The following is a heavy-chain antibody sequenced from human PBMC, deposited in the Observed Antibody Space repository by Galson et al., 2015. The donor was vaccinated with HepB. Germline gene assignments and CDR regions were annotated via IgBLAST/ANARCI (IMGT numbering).Heavy chain of an antibody. CDR3: ARAYSSNWYHYGMDV. J-gene: IGHJ6*02. V-gene: IGHV3-48*02. CDR2: ISSSSTTI. CDR1: GFTFSTYN. D-gene: IGHD6-13*01. Sequence: SLRLSCAASGFTFSTYNMNWVRQAPGKGLEWISYISSSSTTINYADSVKGRFTISRDNAKNSLYLQMNSLGDEDTAVYYCARAYSSNWYHYGMDVWGQGTTVTVSS.